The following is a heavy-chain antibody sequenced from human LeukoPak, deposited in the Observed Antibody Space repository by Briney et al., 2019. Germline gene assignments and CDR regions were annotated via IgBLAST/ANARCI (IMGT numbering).Heavy chain of an antibody. V-gene: IGHV1-2*02. CDR3: AKGGAALYDYSKLDY. CDR1: GYSFSGYY. CDR2: INPNSGGT. D-gene: IGHD4-11*01. J-gene: IGHJ4*02. Sequence: ASVKVSCKASGYSFSGYYMYWVRQAPGQGLEWMGWINPNSGGTTFAQKFLGRVTVTRDTSITTVYMELSSLRSDDTAVYYCAKGGAALYDYSKLDYWGQGTLVTVSS.